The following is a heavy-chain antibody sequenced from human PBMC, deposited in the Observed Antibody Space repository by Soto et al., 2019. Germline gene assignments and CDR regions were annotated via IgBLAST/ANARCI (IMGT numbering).Heavy chain of an antibody. Sequence: SETLSLTCTVSGGSISSYYWSWIRQPPGKGLEWIGYIYYSGSTNYNPSLKSRVTISVDTSKNQFSLKLSSVTAADTAVYYCARHSGALPYSFDYWGQGTLVTVSS. J-gene: IGHJ4*02. D-gene: IGHD7-27*01. CDR2: IYYSGST. V-gene: IGHV4-59*01. CDR1: GGSISSYY. CDR3: ARHSGALPYSFDY.